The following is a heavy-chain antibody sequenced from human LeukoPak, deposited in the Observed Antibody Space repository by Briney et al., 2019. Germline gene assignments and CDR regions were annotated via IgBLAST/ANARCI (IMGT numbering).Heavy chain of an antibody. V-gene: IGHV3-74*01. Sequence: GGSLRLSCAASGFTFSYHWMHWVRQVPGKGPVWVSRIDGGGSSISYADSVKGRFSISGDNGKSNLYLHMNSLRVEDTGVYYCARGPGSSGGAYVGDYWGHGSLVTVSS. CDR1: GFTFSYHW. D-gene: IGHD3-22*01. CDR2: IDGGGSSI. J-gene: IGHJ4*01. CDR3: ARGPGSSGGAYVGDY.